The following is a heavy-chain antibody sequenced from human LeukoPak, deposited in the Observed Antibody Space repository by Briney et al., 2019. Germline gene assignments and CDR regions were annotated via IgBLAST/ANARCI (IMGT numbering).Heavy chain of an antibody. V-gene: IGHV3-48*01. D-gene: IGHD2-21*01. CDR1: GFTFSYYS. CDR3: AKDKSYCGGDCYSGPIFDY. CDR2: IVSSSGTI. Sequence: GGSLRLSCAASGFTFSYYSMSWVRQAPGKGLEWVSHIVSSSGTIYYADSVKGRFTISRDNAKNSLYLQMNSLRAEDTAVYYCAKDKSYCGGDCYSGPIFDYWGQGTLVTVSS. J-gene: IGHJ4*02.